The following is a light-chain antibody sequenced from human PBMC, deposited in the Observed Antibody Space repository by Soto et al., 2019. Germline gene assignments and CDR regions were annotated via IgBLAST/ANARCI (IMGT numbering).Light chain of an antibody. CDR2: GAY. CDR3: KRYNSPPWT. Sequence: DIQMTQSPSSLSASVGDRVTITCRASQDIESYVAWYQQKPGKPPKLLIYGAYTLQSGVQSRFTGSRSGTGFTLTIRGLQPEDFASYFCKRYNSPPWTFGQGTKVDIK. CDR1: QDIESY. V-gene: IGKV1-27*01. J-gene: IGKJ1*01.